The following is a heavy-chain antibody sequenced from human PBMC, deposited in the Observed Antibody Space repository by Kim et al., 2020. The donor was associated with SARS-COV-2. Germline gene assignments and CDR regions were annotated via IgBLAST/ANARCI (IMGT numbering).Heavy chain of an antibody. V-gene: IGHV3-23*01. J-gene: IGHJ4*02. CDR3: AKDDDYSIY. Sequence: STYYADSVQGRFTISRDNSKNTLYLQMNSLRAEDTAVYYCAKDDDYSIYLGQGTLVTVSS. CDR2: ST. D-gene: IGHD4-4*01.